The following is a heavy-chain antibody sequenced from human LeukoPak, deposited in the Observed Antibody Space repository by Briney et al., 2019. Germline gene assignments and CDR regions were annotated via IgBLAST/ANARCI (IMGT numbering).Heavy chain of an antibody. Sequence: QAGGSLRLSCAASGFTFSGYVMHWVRQAPGRGLEWVAVISYDGSHKYYADSVKGRFTISRDNAKNTLYLQMNSLRAEDTAFYYCARGGITIFGGIIYQDYWGQGTLVTVSS. CDR3: ARGGITIFGGIIYQDY. CDR1: GFTFSGYV. V-gene: IGHV3-30*04. CDR2: ISYDGSHK. J-gene: IGHJ4*02. D-gene: IGHD3-3*01.